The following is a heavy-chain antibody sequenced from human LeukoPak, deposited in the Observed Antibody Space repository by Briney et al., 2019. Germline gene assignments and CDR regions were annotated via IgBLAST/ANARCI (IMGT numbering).Heavy chain of an antibody. J-gene: IGHJ4*02. CDR2: MKEDGSEK. CDR3: ARDRGYSNFDY. Sequence: GGSLRLSCAASGFTFSSYWMSWVRQAPGKGLEWVANMKEDGSEKNYVDSVKGRFTISRDNAQDSVYLQMNSLRAEDTAVYYCARDRGYSNFDYWGQGTLVTVSS. D-gene: IGHD4-11*01. CDR1: GFTFSSYW. V-gene: IGHV3-7*01.